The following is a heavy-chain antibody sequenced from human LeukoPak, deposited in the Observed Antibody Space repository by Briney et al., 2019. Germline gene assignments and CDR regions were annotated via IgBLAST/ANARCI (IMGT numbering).Heavy chain of an antibody. J-gene: IGHJ4*02. CDR1: GFTFSDYY. V-gene: IGHV3-11*01. CDR3: ARIHYYDSRDFDY. CDR2: ISSSGSTI. Sequence: GGSLRLSCAASGFTFSDYYMSWIRQAPGKGLEWVSYISSSGSTIYYADSVKGRFTISRDNAKNPLYLQMNSLRAEDTAVYYCARIHYYDSRDFDYWGQGTLVTVSS. D-gene: IGHD3-22*01.